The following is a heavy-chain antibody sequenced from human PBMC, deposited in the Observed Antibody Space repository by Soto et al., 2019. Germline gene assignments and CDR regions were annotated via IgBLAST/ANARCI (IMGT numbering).Heavy chain of an antibody. CDR2: IYYSGST. J-gene: IGHJ4*02. CDR1: GGSISSYY. D-gene: IGHD6-19*01. Sequence: SETLSLTCTVSGGSISSYYWSWIRQPPGKGLEWIGYIYYSGSTNYNPSLKSRVTISVDTSKNQFSLKLSSVTAADTAVYYCARESSSGWFGYWGQGTLVTVSS. CDR3: ARESSSGWFGY. V-gene: IGHV4-59*01.